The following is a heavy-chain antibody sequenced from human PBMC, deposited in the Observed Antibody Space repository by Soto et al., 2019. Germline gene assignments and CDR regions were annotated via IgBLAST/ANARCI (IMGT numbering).Heavy chain of an antibody. D-gene: IGHD1-26*01. CDR1: GDSVSSNSAA. J-gene: IGHJ4*02. CDR3: ARGDSGRYTTARVFDY. Sequence: SQTLSLTCVISGDSVSSNSAAWNWIRQSPSRGLEWLGRTYYRSKWYNNYAVSVRSRITINPDTSKNQFSLQLNSVTPEDTAVYYCARGDSGRYTTARVFDYWGQGTLVTVSS. CDR2: TYYRSKWYN. V-gene: IGHV6-1*01.